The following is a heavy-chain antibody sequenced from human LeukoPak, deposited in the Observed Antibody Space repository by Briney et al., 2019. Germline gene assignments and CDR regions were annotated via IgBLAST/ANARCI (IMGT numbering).Heavy chain of an antibody. J-gene: IGHJ4*02. V-gene: IGHV1-46*01. CDR1: GYTFTGYY. Sequence: ASVKVSCKASGYTFTGYYMYWVRQAPGQGLEWMGIINPSGGSTSYAQKFQGRVTMTRDTSTSTVYMELSSLRSEDTAVYYCARADGGYSYGHDGSFFDYWGQGTLVTVSS. D-gene: IGHD5-18*01. CDR2: INPSGGST. CDR3: ARADGGYSYGHDGSFFDY.